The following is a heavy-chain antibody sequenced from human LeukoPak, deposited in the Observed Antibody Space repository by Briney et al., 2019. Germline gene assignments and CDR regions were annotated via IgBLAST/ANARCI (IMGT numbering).Heavy chain of an antibody. CDR3: AKSFTSSSSDY. Sequence: GGTLRLSCAASGFTFSSYGMSWVRQAPGKGLEWVSSISVGGTTTYYADSVKGRFSISRDNSENTLYLQMNGLRADDTAVYSCAKSFTSSSSDYWGQGTLVTVSS. CDR1: GFTFSSYG. V-gene: IGHV3-23*01. CDR2: ISVGGTTT. J-gene: IGHJ4*02. D-gene: IGHD6-13*01.